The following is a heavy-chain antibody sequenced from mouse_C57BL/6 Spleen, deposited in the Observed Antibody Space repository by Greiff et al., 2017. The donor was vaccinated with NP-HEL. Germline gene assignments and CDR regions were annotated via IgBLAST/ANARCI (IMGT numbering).Heavy chain of an antibody. CDR1: GYTFTSYW. J-gene: IGHJ3*01. CDR3: TRGYSNYVAWFAY. D-gene: IGHD2-5*01. CDR2: IYPGNSDT. Sequence: EVQLQQSGTVLARPGASVKMSCKTSGYTFTSYWMHWVKQRPGQGLEWIGAIYPGNSDTSYNQKFKGKAKLTAVTSASTAYMELSSLTNEDSAVYYCTRGYSNYVAWFAYWGQGTLVTVSA. V-gene: IGHV1-5*01.